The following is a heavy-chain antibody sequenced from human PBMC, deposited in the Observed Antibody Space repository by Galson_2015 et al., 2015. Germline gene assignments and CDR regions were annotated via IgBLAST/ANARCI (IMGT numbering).Heavy chain of an antibody. J-gene: IGHJ4*02. CDR1: RFTFNNYA. CDR3: AKEYCSSSSCYGGFDY. CDR2: ISGSGGST. D-gene: IGHD2-2*01. Sequence: SLRLSCAASRFTFNNYAMSWVRQAPGKGLEWVSAISGSGGSTYYADSVKGRFTISRDNSKNTLYLQMNSLRAEDTAVYYCAKEYCSSSSCYGGFDYWGQGTLVTVSS. V-gene: IGHV3-23*01.